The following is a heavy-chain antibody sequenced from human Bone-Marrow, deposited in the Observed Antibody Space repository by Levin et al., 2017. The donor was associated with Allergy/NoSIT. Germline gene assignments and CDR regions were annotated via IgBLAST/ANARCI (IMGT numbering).Heavy chain of an antibody. V-gene: IGHV1-69*13. J-gene: IGHJ4*02. CDR3: ARGRFTIPARYFPFDY. Sequence: SVKVSCKASGGVFNSYAISWVRQAPGQGLEWMGGIIPISGTANYVRNFQSRVTITADESASTAYMELTSLRSEDTAVYYCARGRFTIPARYFPFDYWGQGTLVTVSS. CDR1: GGVFNSYA. CDR2: IIPISGTA. D-gene: IGHD3-9*01.